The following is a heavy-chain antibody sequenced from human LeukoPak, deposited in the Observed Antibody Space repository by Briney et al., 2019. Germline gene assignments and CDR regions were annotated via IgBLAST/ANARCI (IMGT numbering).Heavy chain of an antibody. D-gene: IGHD4-23*01. Sequence: GGSLRLSCAASGFTFSSYSMNWVRQAPGKGLEWVSSISSSSTYIYYADSVKGRFTISRDNAKNSLYLQMNSLRAEDTAVYYCARDHLPPGDGGNSGFDYWGQGTLVTVSS. CDR3: ARDHLPPGDGGNSGFDY. J-gene: IGHJ4*02. CDR1: GFTFSSYS. CDR2: ISSSSTYI. V-gene: IGHV3-21*01.